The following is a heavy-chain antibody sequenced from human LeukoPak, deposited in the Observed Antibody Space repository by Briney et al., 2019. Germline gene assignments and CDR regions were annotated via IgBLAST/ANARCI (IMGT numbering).Heavy chain of an antibody. CDR2: ISWNSGSI. CDR1: GFTFDDYA. J-gene: IGHJ6*03. V-gene: IGHV3-9*01. CDR3: AKDQQLVRYYMDV. Sequence: GGSLRLSCAASGFTFDDYAMHWVRQAPGKGLEWVSGISWNSGSIGYADSVKGRFTISRDNSKNSLYLQMNSLRTEDTALYYCAKDQQLVRYYMDVWGKGTTVTVSS. D-gene: IGHD6-13*01.